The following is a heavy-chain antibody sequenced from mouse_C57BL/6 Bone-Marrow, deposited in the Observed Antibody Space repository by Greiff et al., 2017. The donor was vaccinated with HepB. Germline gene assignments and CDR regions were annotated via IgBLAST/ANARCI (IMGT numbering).Heavy chain of an antibody. V-gene: IGHV1-55*01. CDR3: ARWRCITTGDYFDY. Sequence: VQLQQSGAELVKPGASVKMSCKASGYTFTSYWITWVKQRPGQGLEWIGDIYPGSGGTNYNEKFKRKATLTVDTASSTAYMQLSSLKSEDSAVYYCARWRCITTGDYFDYWGQGTTLTVSS. J-gene: IGHJ2*01. D-gene: IGHD1-1*01. CDR1: GYTFTSYW. CDR2: IYPGSGGT.